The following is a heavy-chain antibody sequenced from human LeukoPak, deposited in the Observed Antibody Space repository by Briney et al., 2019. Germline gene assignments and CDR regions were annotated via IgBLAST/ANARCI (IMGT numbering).Heavy chain of an antibody. J-gene: IGHJ5*02. D-gene: IGHD3-10*01. CDR2: MNPNSGNT. Sequence: ASVKVSCKASGYTFTSYGISWVRQAPGQGLEWMGWMNPNSGNTGYAQKFQGRVTMTRNTSISTAYMELSSLRSEDTAVYYCARADLVRGVIITNHNWFDPWGQGTLVTVSS. CDR1: GYTFTSYG. CDR3: ARADLVRGVIITNHNWFDP. V-gene: IGHV1-8*02.